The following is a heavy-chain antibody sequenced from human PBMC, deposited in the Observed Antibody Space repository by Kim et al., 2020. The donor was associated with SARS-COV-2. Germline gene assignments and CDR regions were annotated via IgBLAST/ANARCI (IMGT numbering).Heavy chain of an antibody. J-gene: IGHJ4*02. CDR3: ARDRTFDY. CDR2: GGP. V-gene: IGHV4-59*01. Sequence: GGPNYNPSLKSRVTLAVDTSKNQFSLKLSSVTAADTAVYYCARDRTFDYWGQGTLVTVSS.